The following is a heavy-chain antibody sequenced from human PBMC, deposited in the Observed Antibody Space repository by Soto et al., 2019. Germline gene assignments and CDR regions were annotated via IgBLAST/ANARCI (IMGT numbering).Heavy chain of an antibody. CDR3: ASHSSGYKAFDY. J-gene: IGHJ4*02. CDR2: INPNSGST. V-gene: IGHV1-2*02. D-gene: IGHD3-22*01. Sequence: QVQLVQSGAEVKKPGASVKVSCKASGYTFTGYYMHWVRQAPGQGLEWMGWINPNSGSTNYAQKFQGRVTMTRDTSISTAYMELSRLRSDDTAVYYCASHSSGYKAFDYWGQGTLVTVSS. CDR1: GYTFTGYY.